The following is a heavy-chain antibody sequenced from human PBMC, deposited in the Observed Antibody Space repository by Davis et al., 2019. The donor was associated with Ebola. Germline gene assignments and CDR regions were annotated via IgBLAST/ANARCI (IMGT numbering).Heavy chain of an antibody. Sequence: GESLKISCAASGFTFSDYYMSWIRQAPGKGLEWVSYISSSSSYTNYADSVKGRFTISRDNAKNSLYLQMNSLRAEDTAVYYCAREGLIMVTGTFDYWGQGTLVTVSS. CDR2: ISSSSSYT. CDR1: GFTFSDYY. CDR3: AREGLIMVTGTFDY. D-gene: IGHD5-18*01. J-gene: IGHJ4*02. V-gene: IGHV3-11*06.